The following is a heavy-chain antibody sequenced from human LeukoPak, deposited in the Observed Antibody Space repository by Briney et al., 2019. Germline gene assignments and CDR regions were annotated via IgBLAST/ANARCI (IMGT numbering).Heavy chain of an antibody. CDR3: ASTNTLDY. CDR1: GFTFSNYE. V-gene: IGHV3-48*03. CDR2: ISSNGNTI. J-gene: IGHJ4*02. Sequence: GGSLRLSCAASGFTFSNYEMNWVRQAPGKGLEWVSYISSNGNTIYYADSVKGRFTISRDNAKNSLYLQMNGLRVEDTAVYYCASTNTLDYWGQGTLVTVSS.